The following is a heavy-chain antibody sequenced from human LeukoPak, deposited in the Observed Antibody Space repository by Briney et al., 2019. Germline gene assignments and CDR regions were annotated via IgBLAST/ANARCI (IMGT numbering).Heavy chain of an antibody. CDR1: GGSFSGYY. J-gene: IGHJ4*02. D-gene: IGHD3-3*01. V-gene: IGHV4-34*01. Sequence: SETLSLTCAVYGGSFSGYYWSWIRQPPGKGLEWIGEINHSGSTNYNPSLKSRVAISVDTSKNQFSLKLSSVTAADTAVYYCARGLTIFGVVIMSFDYWGQGTLVTVSS. CDR2: INHSGST. CDR3: ARGLTIFGVVIMSFDY.